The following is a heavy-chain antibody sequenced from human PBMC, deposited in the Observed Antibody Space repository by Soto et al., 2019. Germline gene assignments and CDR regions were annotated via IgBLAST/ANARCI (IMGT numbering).Heavy chain of an antibody. J-gene: IGHJ4*02. V-gene: IGHV3-23*01. D-gene: IGHD6-13*01. Sequence: PGGSLRLSCVVSGFIPSSYAMSWVRQAPGKGLEWVSGISGSGGATSYADSVKGRFTISRDNSKNTLYLQMNSLSAEDTAIYYCAKDAIMVSSSFNYFDSWGQGTPVTVSS. CDR2: ISGSGGAT. CDR1: GFIPSSYA. CDR3: AKDAIMVSSSFNYFDS.